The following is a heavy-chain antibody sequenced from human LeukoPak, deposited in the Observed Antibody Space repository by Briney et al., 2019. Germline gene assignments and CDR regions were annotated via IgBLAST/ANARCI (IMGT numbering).Heavy chain of an antibody. Sequence: PSETLSLTCTVSGGSIRSGDYYWGWIRQSPGKGLEGIGNIYSSGSTYYNPSLKSRVTISMDTSENQFSLNLSSVTAADTAVYSCARQLGTPTTSVVDYWGQGTLVTVSS. CDR2: IYSSGST. CDR1: GGSIRSGDYY. D-gene: IGHD1-7*01. CDR3: ARQLGTPTTSVVDY. J-gene: IGHJ4*02. V-gene: IGHV4-39*01.